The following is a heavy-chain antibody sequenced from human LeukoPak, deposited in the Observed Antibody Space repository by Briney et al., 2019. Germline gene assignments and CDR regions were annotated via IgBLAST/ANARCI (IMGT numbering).Heavy chain of an antibody. Sequence: ASVKVSSKASGYTFTTYYMHWVRQAPGQGLEWMGLINPSGGSTNYAQKFQGRVTMTGDTSTSTVYMELSSLRSEDTAVYYCARDYYGSGSSPDFWGQGTLVTVSS. J-gene: IGHJ4*02. CDR3: ARDYYGSGSSPDF. CDR2: INPSGGST. D-gene: IGHD3-10*01. V-gene: IGHV1-46*01. CDR1: GYTFTTYY.